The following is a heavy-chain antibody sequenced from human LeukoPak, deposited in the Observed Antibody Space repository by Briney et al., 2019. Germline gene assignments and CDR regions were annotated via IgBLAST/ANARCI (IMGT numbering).Heavy chain of an antibody. D-gene: IGHD3-9*01. J-gene: IGHJ3*02. CDR3: ARGRDDISCCAFDI. Sequence: GASLRLSCAASGFTVSSNYMNWVRQAPGKGLEWVSVIYSGGGTYYADSVKGRFTISRDNSKNTLYLQMNSVRAEDTAVYYCARGRDDISCCAFDIWGQGTMVTVSS. CDR2: IYSGGGT. V-gene: IGHV3-53*01. CDR1: GFTVSSNY.